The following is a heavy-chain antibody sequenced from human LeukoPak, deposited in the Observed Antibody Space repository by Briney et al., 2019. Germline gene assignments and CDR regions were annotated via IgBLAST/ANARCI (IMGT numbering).Heavy chain of an antibody. D-gene: IGHD1-26*01. V-gene: IGHV4-39*07. Sequence: MASETLSLTCTVSGGSISSSSYYWGWIRQPPGKGLEWIGSIYYSGSTYYNPSLKSRVTISVDTSKNQFSLKLSSVTAADTAVYYCARDLSSGSYEPWGQGTLVTVSS. CDR1: GGSISSSSYY. J-gene: IGHJ5*02. CDR2: IYYSGST. CDR3: ARDLSSGSYEP.